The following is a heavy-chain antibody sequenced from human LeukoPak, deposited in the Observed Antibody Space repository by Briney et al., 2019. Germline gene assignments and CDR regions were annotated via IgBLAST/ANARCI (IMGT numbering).Heavy chain of an antibody. V-gene: IGHV4-59*01. CDR2: IYYSGST. CDR1: GGSISSYY. J-gene: IGHJ4*02. CDR3: ARVAGGESAIDY. Sequence: SETLSLTCTVSGGSISSYYWSWIRQPPGKGLEWIGYIYYSGSTNYNPSLKSRVTISVDTSKNQFSLKLSSVTAADTAVYYCARVAGGESAIDYWGQGTLVTVSS. D-gene: IGHD2-21*01.